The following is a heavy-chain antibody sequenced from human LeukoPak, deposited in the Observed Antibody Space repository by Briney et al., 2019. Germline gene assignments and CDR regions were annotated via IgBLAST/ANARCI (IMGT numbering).Heavy chain of an antibody. Sequence: KPSETLSLTCAVYGGSFSGYYWSWIRQPPGKGLEWIGEINHSGSTNYNPSLKSRVTISVDTSKNQFSLKLSSVTAADTAVYYCARGGYYDFWSGYYTYWGQGTLVTVSS. V-gene: IGHV4-34*01. CDR3: ARGGYYDFWSGYYTY. J-gene: IGHJ4*02. CDR1: GGSFSGYY. CDR2: INHSGST. D-gene: IGHD3-3*01.